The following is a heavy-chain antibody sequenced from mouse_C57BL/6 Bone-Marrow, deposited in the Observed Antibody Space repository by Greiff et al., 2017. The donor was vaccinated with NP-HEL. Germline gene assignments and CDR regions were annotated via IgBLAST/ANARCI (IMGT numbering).Heavy chain of an antibody. CDR3: AILLRTLYYAIDY. Sequence: VQLQQPGAELVKPGASVKMSCKASGYTFTSYWITWVKQRPGQGLEWIGDIYPGSGSTNYNEKFKSKATLTVDTSSSPAYMQLSSLTSEDSAVYYCAILLRTLYYAIDYWGQGTSVTVSS. V-gene: IGHV1-55*01. J-gene: IGHJ4*01. CDR1: GYTFTSYW. D-gene: IGHD1-1*01. CDR2: IYPGSGST.